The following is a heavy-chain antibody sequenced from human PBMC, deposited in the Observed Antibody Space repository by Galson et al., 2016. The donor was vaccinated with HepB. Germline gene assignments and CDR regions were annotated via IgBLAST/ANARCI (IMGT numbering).Heavy chain of an antibody. Sequence: SLRLSCAASEFTFSDYYMSWIRQAPGKGLECVAYISSTGSTIYYADSVKGRFTVSRDNAKNSMYLQMNSLRAEDTAMYYCAREVRTRVGGLDYWGPGTVVTVSS. V-gene: IGHV3-11*01. CDR1: EFTFSDYY. J-gene: IGHJ4*02. D-gene: IGHD1-26*01. CDR3: AREVRTRVGGLDY. CDR2: ISSTGSTI.